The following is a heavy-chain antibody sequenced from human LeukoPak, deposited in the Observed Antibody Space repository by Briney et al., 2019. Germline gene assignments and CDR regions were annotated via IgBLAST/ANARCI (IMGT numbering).Heavy chain of an antibody. D-gene: IGHD6-13*01. Sequence: GGSLRLSCAASGFTVNNNYMSWVRQAPGKGLEWVSVIYSGGRTYYADPVKGRFTISRDNSKNTLYLQMNSLRAEDTAVYYCARDDIAAGGTTDLWGQGTLVTVSS. CDR2: IYSGGRT. J-gene: IGHJ5*02. V-gene: IGHV3-53*01. CDR3: ARDDIAAGGTTDL. CDR1: GFTVNNNY.